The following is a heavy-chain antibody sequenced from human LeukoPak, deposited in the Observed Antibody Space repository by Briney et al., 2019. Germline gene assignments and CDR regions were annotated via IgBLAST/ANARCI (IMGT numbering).Heavy chain of an antibody. Sequence: SETLSLTCTVSGGSISSYYWSWIRQPPGKGLEWIGYIYYSGSTNYNPSLKSRVTISVDTSKNQFSLKLSSVTAADTAVYYCARVGGYCSSTSCYTRQYYMDVWGKGTTVTVSS. CDR3: ARVGGYCSSTSCYTRQYYMDV. D-gene: IGHD2-2*02. V-gene: IGHV4-59*01. CDR2: IYYSGST. J-gene: IGHJ6*03. CDR1: GGSISSYY.